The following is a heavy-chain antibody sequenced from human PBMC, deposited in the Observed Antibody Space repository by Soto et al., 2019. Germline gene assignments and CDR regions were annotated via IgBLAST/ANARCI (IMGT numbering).Heavy chain of an antibody. CDR2: ISNTSSII. D-gene: IGHD3-16*01. J-gene: IGHJ4*03. CDR1: GFQFLDYF. Sequence: GGFLRLSCSAPGFQFLDYFMTWIRQPPRKRLEWVLYISNTSSIIHYTGYTEGRLTISRDNAKNSLYLQMNSLRAEDTAVYYCLIAGKAFKNVIGWAYDRWGQGTLVTVSS. CDR3: LIAGKAFKNVIGWAYDR. V-gene: IGHV3-11*01.